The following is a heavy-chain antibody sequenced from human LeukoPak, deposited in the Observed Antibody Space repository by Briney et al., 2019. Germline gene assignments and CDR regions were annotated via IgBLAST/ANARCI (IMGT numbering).Heavy chain of an antibody. CDR1: GFTCSSYE. Sequence: GGSLRLSCAASGFTCSSYEMKWVRQAPGKGLKWGSYISSGSSTIYYADSVKGRFTISRDNAKNSLHLQTNSLIAEDTAVYYCASVQQPSGIQGYYYGMDAWGQGTTVTGSS. D-gene: IGHD6-13*01. J-gene: IGHJ6*02. CDR3: ASVQQPSGIQGYYYGMDA. CDR2: ISSGSSTI. V-gene: IGHV3-48*03.